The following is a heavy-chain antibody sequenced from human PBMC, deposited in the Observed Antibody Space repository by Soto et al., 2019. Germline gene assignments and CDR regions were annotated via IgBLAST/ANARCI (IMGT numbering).Heavy chain of an antibody. CDR3: ARALGYSGYAGMDV. V-gene: IGHV1-18*01. CDR2: ISPDNGNT. D-gene: IGHD5-12*01. J-gene: IGHJ6*02. Sequence: QVQLVQSGGEVKKPGASVKVSCKASGYTFTIYGINWVRQAPGQGLEWMGWISPDNGNTNYAQKLQGRVTMTTDTSASTAYMELMSLRSDDTAVYYCARALGYSGYAGMDVWGRGTTVTVSS. CDR1: GYTFTIYG.